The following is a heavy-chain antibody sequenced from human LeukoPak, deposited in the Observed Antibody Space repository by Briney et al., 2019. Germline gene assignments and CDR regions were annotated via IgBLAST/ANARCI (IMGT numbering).Heavy chain of an antibody. CDR2: IYYSGST. J-gene: IGHJ4*02. Sequence: KASETLSLTCTVSGGSISSSSYYWGWIRQPPGKGLEWIGSIYYSGSTYYNPSLKSRVTISVDTSKNQFSLKLSSVTAADTAVYYCARHKGEYGSGSYSPFDYWGQGTLVTVSS. D-gene: IGHD3-10*01. V-gene: IGHV4-39*01. CDR1: GGSISSSSYY. CDR3: ARHKGEYGSGSYSPFDY.